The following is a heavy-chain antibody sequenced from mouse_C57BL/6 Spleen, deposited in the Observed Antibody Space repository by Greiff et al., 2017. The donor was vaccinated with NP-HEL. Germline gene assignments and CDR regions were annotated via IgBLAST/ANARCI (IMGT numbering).Heavy chain of an antibody. D-gene: IGHD1-1*01. CDR1: GYAFTNYL. J-gene: IGHJ1*03. CDR2: INPGSGGT. V-gene: IGHV1-54*01. CDR3: AVGRFTTVVATPHWYFDV. Sequence: QVQLQQSGAELVRPGTSVKVSCKASGYAFTNYLIEWVKQRPGQGLEWIGVINPGSGGTNYNEKFKGKATLTADKSSSTAYMQLSSLTSEDSAVYFCAVGRFTTVVATPHWYFDVWGTGTTVTVSS.